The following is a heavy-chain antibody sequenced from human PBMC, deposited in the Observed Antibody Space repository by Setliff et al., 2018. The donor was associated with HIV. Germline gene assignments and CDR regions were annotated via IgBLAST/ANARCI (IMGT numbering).Heavy chain of an antibody. CDR2: IYTSGSTSGSA. D-gene: IGHD2-15*01. CDR3: VRHHDSDFSGDPDWFDP. V-gene: IGHV4-4*08. J-gene: IGHJ5*02. CDR1: GGPISRYS. Sequence: PSETLSLTCSVSGGPISRYSWSWIRQPPGKGLEWIGYIYTSGSTSGSANYNPSLKSRVTISVDMSKNQFSLNLNSVTAADTAVYYCVRHHDSDFSGDPDWFDPWGQGILVTVSS.